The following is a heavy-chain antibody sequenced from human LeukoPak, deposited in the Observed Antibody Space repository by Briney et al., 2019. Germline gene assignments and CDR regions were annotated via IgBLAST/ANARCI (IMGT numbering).Heavy chain of an antibody. CDR3: ATSGYSSSWLGVFDY. CDR2: IYYSGSS. V-gene: IGHV4-31*02. J-gene: IGHJ4*02. D-gene: IGHD2-2*01. CDR1: GVTINSGGIY. Sequence: SETLSLTCTASGVTINSGGIYWNWIRQHPGMGLDWIVYIYYSGSSSYNTSLKTRVTISVDTSKNQFSVKLSSVNAADTAVYYCATSGYSSSWLGVFDYWGQGTVVTVST.